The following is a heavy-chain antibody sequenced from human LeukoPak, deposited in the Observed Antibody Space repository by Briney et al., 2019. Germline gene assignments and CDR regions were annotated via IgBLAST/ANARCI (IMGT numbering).Heavy chain of an antibody. V-gene: IGHV4-4*07. CDR2: IHTSENT. Sequence: PSETLSLTCTVSGGYIGSYYWSWIRQPAGKGLEWIGRIHTSENTDYNPSLKSRVTMSVDMSTSQFSLRLTSVTAADTAVCYCAREGDYGDYSKSFYYMDVWGKGTTVTVSS. CDR3: AREGDYGDYSKSFYYMDV. J-gene: IGHJ6*03. CDR1: GGYIGSYY. D-gene: IGHD4-17*01.